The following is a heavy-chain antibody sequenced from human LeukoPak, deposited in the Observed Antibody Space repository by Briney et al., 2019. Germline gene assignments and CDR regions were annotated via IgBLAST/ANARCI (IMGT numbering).Heavy chain of an antibody. CDR1: GFIFGSYA. CDR3: ARDSDCFDY. CDR2: ISGISSSV. J-gene: IGHJ4*02. V-gene: IGHV3-23*01. Sequence: GGSLRLSCAASGFIFGSYAMTWVRQVPEKGLECVSSISGISSSVFYADSVKGRFTISRDNSKNTLYLQMNSLRAEDTAVYYCARDSDCFDYWGQGTLVTVSS. D-gene: IGHD2-15*01.